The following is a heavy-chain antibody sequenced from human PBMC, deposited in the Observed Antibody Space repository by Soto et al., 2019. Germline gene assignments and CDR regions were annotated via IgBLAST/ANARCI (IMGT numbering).Heavy chain of an antibody. CDR2: IYYSGST. D-gene: IGHD3-10*01. CDR1: GDSISSYY. CDR3: ASHTTRGVMIGWFDP. V-gene: IGHV4-59*08. J-gene: IGHJ5*02. Sequence: QVQLQESGPGLVKPSETLSLTCTVSGDSISSYYWSWIRQPPGKGLEWIGYIYYSGSTNYNPSLRRRVTLSVDTSKHQSSLTLTSVTAADTAVYYCASHTTRGVMIGWFDPWGQGTLVTVSS.